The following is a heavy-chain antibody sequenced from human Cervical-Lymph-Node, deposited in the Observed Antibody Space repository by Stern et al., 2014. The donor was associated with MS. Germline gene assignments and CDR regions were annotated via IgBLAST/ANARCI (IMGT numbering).Heavy chain of an antibody. V-gene: IGHV5-51*03. CDR1: GYTFTNYW. CDR3: ARVTGPTYYFDL. Sequence: VQLVQSGAEVKKPGESLKISCKASGYTFTNYWVGWVRQMPGKGLEWMAIIYPGDSSTGYSPSFQGHVTVSADKSISPAYLQWSSLKASDTAMFYCARVTGPTYYFDLWGRGTLVTVSS. J-gene: IGHJ2*01. D-gene: IGHD1-1*01. CDR2: IYPGDSST.